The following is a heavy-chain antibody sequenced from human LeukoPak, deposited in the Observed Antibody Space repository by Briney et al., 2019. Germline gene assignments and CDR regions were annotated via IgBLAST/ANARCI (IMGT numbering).Heavy chain of an antibody. CDR3: VRGRDYDILTGYLYYFDY. D-gene: IGHD3-9*01. Sequence: SETLSLTCAVYGGSFSGYYWSWIRQPPGKGLEWIGEINHSGSTNYNPSLKSRVTISVDTSKNQFSLKLSSVTAADTAVYYCVRGRDYDILTGYLYYFDYWGQGTLVTVSS. J-gene: IGHJ4*02. CDR2: INHSGST. CDR1: GGSFSGYY. V-gene: IGHV4-34*01.